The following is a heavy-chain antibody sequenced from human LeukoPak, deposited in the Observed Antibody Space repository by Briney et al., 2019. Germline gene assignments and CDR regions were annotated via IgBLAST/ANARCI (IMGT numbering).Heavy chain of an antibody. CDR3: ARGLMSAVGVGYFDY. Sequence: ASVRVSCKASGYTFTAYYIHWVRQAPGQGLEWLGWINPNSGDTNYAQKFQGRVTITRDTSITTAYMELSRLKSDDTAVYYCARGLMSAVGVGYFDYGGQGTLVTVS. CDR1: GYTFTAYY. CDR2: INPNSGDT. V-gene: IGHV1-2*02. J-gene: IGHJ4*02. D-gene: IGHD1-26*01.